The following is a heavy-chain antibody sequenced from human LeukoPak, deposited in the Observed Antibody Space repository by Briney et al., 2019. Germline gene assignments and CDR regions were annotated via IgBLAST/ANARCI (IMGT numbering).Heavy chain of an antibody. CDR1: GGSFSGYY. CDR2: INHSGST. V-gene: IGHV4-34*01. Sequence: SETLSLTCAVYGGSFSGYYWSWIRQPPGKGLEWIGEINHSGSTNYNPSLKSRVTISVDTSKNQFSLELSSVTAADTAVYYCARIRVGLFSRWLHSFDYWGQGTLVTVSS. J-gene: IGHJ4*02. D-gene: IGHD6-19*01. CDR3: ARIRVGLFSRWLHSFDY.